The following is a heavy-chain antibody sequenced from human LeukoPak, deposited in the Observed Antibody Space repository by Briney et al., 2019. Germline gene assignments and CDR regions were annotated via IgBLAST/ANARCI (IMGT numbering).Heavy chain of an antibody. V-gene: IGHV1-18*01. Sequence: SVKVSCKASGYTFTSYGISWVRQAPGQGLEWMGWISAYNGNTNYAQKLQGRVTMTTDTSTSTAYMELRSLRSDDTAVYYCARDRFYDSSGYYYFSAFDIWGQGTMVTVSS. J-gene: IGHJ3*02. D-gene: IGHD3-22*01. CDR3: ARDRFYDSSGYYYFSAFDI. CDR1: GYTFTSYG. CDR2: ISAYNGNT.